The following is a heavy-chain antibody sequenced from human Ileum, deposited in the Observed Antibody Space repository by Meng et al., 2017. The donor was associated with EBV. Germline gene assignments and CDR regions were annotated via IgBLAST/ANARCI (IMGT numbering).Heavy chain of an antibody. CDR1: GYTFSDHY. V-gene: IGHV1-2*05. J-gene: IGHJ5*02. CDR2: INPNGGGT. CDR3: ARDSEKLLGWFDP. Sequence: QWQLWQPGAEGKQPGASGKASCKTSGYTFSDHYMDWVRQVPGQGLEWMGRINPNGGGTLYAQKFRGRVTMTRDMSNSAVFMELSRLRSDDTGIYYCARDSEKLLGWFDPWGQGTLVTVSS. D-gene: IGHD6-19*01.